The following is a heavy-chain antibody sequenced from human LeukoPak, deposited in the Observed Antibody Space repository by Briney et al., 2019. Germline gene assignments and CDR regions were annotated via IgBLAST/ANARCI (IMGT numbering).Heavy chain of an antibody. V-gene: IGHV1-69*01. J-gene: IGHJ5*02. CDR3: ARGDLGYEVFDWFDP. CDR2: IIPIFGTA. D-gene: IGHD3-22*01. CDR1: GGTFSSYA. Sequence: ASVKVSCKASGGTFSSYAISWVRQAPGQGLEWMGGIIPIFGTANYAQKFQGRVTITADESTSTAYMELSSLRSEDTAVYYCARGDLGYEVFDWFDPRGQGTLVTVSS.